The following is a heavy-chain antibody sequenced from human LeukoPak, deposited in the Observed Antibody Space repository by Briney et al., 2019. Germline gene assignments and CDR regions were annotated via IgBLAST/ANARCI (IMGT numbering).Heavy chain of an antibody. V-gene: IGHV1-2*02. Sequence: ASVKVSCKPSVYTFTGFYIHWVRQAPGQGLEWMGWINPYTGATKYSQNFSDRVTMTRDTSISTAYMELSSLKSDDTAVYYCARPTHRLTVTTPIDYWGQGTLVTVS. D-gene: IGHD4-17*01. CDR3: ARPTHRLTVTTPIDY. CDR2: INPYTGAT. J-gene: IGHJ4*02. CDR1: VYTFTGFY.